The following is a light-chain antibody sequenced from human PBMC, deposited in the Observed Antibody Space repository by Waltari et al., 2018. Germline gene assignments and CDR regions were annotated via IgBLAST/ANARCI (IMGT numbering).Light chain of an antibody. CDR1: QSIGSS. J-gene: IGKJ3*01. CDR2: DAS. V-gene: IGKV3-11*01. CDR3: QQLHNHPFT. Sequence: TVLTQSPATLSLSPGERATLSCRASQSIGSSLAWYQQKPGHPPRLLMFDASIRATGIPARFSGSGSGTDFTLTISSLEPEDLAVYYCQQLHNHPFTFGPGTTVDI.